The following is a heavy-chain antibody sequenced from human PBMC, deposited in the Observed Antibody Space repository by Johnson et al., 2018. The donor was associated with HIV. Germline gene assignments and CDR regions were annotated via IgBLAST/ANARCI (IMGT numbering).Heavy chain of an antibody. Sequence: VQLVESGGGVVQPGRSLRLSCAASGFTFSTYAMHWVRQAPGKGLEWVAVISYDGGNTYYADSVKGRFTISRDNSKNTLYLQMNSLRAEDTAVYNCARAVTPFGDWEAFDIWGQGTMVTVSS. V-gene: IGHV3-30-3*01. J-gene: IGHJ3*02. D-gene: IGHD3-10*01. CDR2: ISYDGGNT. CDR3: ARAVTPFGDWEAFDI. CDR1: GFTFSTYA.